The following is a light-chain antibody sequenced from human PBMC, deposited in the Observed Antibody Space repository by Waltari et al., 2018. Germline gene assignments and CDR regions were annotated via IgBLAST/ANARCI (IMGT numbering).Light chain of an antibody. CDR2: QDN. V-gene: IGLV3-1*01. CDR3: QAWDSDTDVV. J-gene: IGLJ2*01. Sequence: SSELIQPPSVSVSPGQTASITCSGDKLGDKYACWYQQKPGQSPVLVIYQDNKRPSGIPERFSGSNSGNTATLTISGTQTMDEADYYCQAWDSDTDVVFGGGTKLTVL. CDR1: KLGDKY.